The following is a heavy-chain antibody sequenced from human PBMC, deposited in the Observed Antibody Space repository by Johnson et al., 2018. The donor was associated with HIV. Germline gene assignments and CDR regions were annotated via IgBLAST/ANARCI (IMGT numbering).Heavy chain of an antibody. CDR1: GFTFSSSW. V-gene: IGHV3-52*01. Sequence: VQLVESGGGVVRPGGSLRLSCAASGFTFSSSWMHWVCQAPDKGLEWVADIKCDGREKDYVDPVKGRLTISRDNARNSLYLQMNSLRTEDTAVYYCAKEVPDKFDVWGQGTMVTVSS. CDR3: AKEVPDKFDV. J-gene: IGHJ3*01. CDR2: IKCDGREK.